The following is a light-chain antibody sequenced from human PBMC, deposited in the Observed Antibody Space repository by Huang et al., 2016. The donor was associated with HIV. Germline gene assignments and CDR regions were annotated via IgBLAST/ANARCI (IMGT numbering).Light chain of an antibody. J-gene: IGKJ1*01. CDR2: LGS. Sequence: DIVMTQSPRSLPVTPGEPASSSCRSSQSLLHSTGYNHLDWYLQKPGQSPQLLIYLGSNRATGVPDRFSGSGSGTDFTLIISRVEAEDVGVYYCMQSLQTPWTFGQGTKVDI. CDR3: MQSLQTPWT. V-gene: IGKV2-28*01. CDR1: QSLLHSTGYNH.